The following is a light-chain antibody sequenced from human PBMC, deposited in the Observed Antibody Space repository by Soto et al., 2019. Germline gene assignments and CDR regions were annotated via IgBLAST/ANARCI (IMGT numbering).Light chain of an antibody. J-gene: IGKJ1*01. CDR3: QHFHNSLWT. CDR1: QSISSTY. V-gene: IGKV3-20*01. Sequence: EIVLTQSPGTLSLSPGERATLSCRASQSISSTYLAWYQQKPGQAPRLLIYDASNRATGITDRFSGSGSGTDFTLTISRLEPEDFAVYYCQHFHNSLWTFGQGTQVEIK. CDR2: DAS.